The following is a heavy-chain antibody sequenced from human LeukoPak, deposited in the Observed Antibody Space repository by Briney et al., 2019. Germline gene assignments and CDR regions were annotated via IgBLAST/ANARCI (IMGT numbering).Heavy chain of an antibody. Sequence: PSETLSLTCAVYGGSFSGYYWSWIRQPPGKGLEWIGYIYHSGSTSYNPSLKSRVTISIDKSKNQFSLKLSSVTAADTAVYYCARGFFPTFFDYWGQGSLVTVSS. CDR1: GGSFSGYY. J-gene: IGHJ4*02. CDR3: ARGFFPTFFDY. CDR2: IYHSGST. V-gene: IGHV4-34*01. D-gene: IGHD3-3*01.